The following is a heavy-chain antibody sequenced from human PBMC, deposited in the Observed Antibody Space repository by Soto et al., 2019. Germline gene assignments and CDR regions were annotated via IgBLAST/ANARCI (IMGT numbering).Heavy chain of an antibody. CDR2: ISGSGGST. J-gene: IGHJ4*02. V-gene: IGHV3-23*01. CDR1: GCTFISYA. Sequence: GGSLRLCYAASGCTFISYAMSWVRQAPGKGLEWVSAISGSGGSTYYADSVKGRFTISRDNSKNTLYLQMNSLRAEDTAVYYCAKSLQPYDILTGYYWGTFDYWGQGTLVTVSS. D-gene: IGHD3-9*01. CDR3: AKSLQPYDILTGYYWGTFDY.